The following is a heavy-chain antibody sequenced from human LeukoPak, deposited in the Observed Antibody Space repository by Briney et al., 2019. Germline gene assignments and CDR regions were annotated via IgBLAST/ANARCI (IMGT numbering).Heavy chain of an antibody. CDR2: INLSGGST. J-gene: IGHJ1*01. CDR3: ARDPSPDSSGFRAEYFQH. Sequence: GASVKVSCKASGYTFTSYYMHWVRQAPGQGLEWMGIINLSGGSTSYAQKFQGRVTMTRDTSTSTVYMELSSLRSEDTAVYYCARDPSPDSSGFRAEYFQHWGQGTLVTVSS. V-gene: IGHV1-46*01. CDR1: GYTFTSYY. D-gene: IGHD3-22*01.